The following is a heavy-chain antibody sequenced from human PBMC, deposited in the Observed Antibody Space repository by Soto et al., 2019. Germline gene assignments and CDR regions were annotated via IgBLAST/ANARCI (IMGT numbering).Heavy chain of an antibody. Sequence: SETLSLTCTVSGGSISSSSYYWGWIRQPPGKGLEWIGSIYYSGSTYYNPSLKSRVTISVDTSKNQFSLKLSSVTAADTAVYYCASYGSGSYTYYMDVWGKGTTVTVSS. V-gene: IGHV4-39*01. J-gene: IGHJ6*03. D-gene: IGHD3-10*01. CDR1: GGSISSSSYY. CDR3: ASYGSGSYTYYMDV. CDR2: IYYSGST.